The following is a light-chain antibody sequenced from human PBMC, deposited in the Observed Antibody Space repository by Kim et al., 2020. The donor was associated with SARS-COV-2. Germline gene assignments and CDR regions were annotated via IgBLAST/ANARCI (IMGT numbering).Light chain of an antibody. V-gene: IGLV1-44*01. CDR2: STN. J-gene: IGLJ7*01. Sequence: GQRVDISCSGSSSNIGSNTVNWYQQRPGTAPKLLIYSTNQRPSGVPDRFSGSKSGTSASLAITGLQAEDEADYSCQSYDSSLSHAVFGGGTQLTVL. CDR3: QSYDSSLSHAV. CDR1: SSNIGSNT.